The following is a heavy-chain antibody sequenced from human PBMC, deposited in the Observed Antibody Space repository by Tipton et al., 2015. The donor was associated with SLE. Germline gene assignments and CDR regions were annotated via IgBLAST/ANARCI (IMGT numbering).Heavy chain of an antibody. CDR1: GDSIRSGNNN. CDR2: MSYSGNT. V-gene: IGHV4-31*03. J-gene: IGHJ3*02. Sequence: TLSLTCTVSGDSIRSGNNNWGWIRQLPGKGLEWIAYMSYSGNTHYNPSLKSRLSMSIDTSENQFSLNLSAVTAADTAVYYCVRGEMDVFHIWGQGTVASVSS. CDR3: VRGEMDVFHI.